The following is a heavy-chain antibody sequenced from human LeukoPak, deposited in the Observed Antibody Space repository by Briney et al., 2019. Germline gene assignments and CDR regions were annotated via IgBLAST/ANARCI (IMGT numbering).Heavy chain of an antibody. D-gene: IGHD1-14*01. CDR2: ISYDGSNK. Sequence: PGGSLRLSCVASGFSFSVYGMHWVRQAPGKGLEWVAVISYDGSNKYYADSVKGRFTISRDNSKNTLYLQMNSLRAGDTAVYYCAKDGMAYFDYWGQGTLVTVSS. CDR1: GFSFSVYG. CDR3: AKDGMAYFDY. V-gene: IGHV3-30*18. J-gene: IGHJ4*02.